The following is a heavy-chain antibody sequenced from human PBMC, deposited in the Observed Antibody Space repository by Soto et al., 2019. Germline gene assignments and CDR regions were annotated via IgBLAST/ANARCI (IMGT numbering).Heavy chain of an antibody. CDR1: GLSFSIYA. Sequence: GGSLRLSCAASGLSFSIYAMSWVRQAPGKGLEWVSVISGSGGSTYYVDSVKGRFTISRDNSKNMLYLQMNSLRAEDTAVYYCAKLTTNYWGQGTSVTVSS. CDR3: AKLTTNY. J-gene: IGHJ4*02. V-gene: IGHV3-23*01. CDR2: ISGSGGST.